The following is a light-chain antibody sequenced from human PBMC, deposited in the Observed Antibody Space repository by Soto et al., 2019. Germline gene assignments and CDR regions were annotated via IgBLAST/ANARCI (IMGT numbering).Light chain of an antibody. CDR3: AAWDDSLNGV. CDR1: SSNIGSNT. CDR2: SSN. J-gene: IGLJ1*01. V-gene: IGLV1-44*01. Sequence: QSVLTQPPSASGTPGQRVTISCSGSSSNIGSNTVNWYQQLPGTAPKLLIYSSNQRPSGVPDRSSGSKSGTSASLAISGLQSEDEADYYCAAWDDSLNGVFGTGTKVTVL.